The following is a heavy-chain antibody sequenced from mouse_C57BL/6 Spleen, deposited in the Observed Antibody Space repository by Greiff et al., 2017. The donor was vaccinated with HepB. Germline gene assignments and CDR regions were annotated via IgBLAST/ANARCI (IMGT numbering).Heavy chain of an antibody. CDR2: IYPGDGDT. CDR1: GYAFSSYW. V-gene: IGHV1-80*01. D-gene: IGHD1-1*01. CDR3: ARAEISTVLATGYWYFEV. Sequence: QVQLQQSGAELVKPGASVKISCKASGYAFSSYWMNWVKQRPGKGLEWIGQIYPGDGDTNYNGKFKGKATLTADKSSSTAYMQLSSLTSEDSAVYFCARAEISTVLATGYWYFEVWGTGTTVTVSS. J-gene: IGHJ1*03.